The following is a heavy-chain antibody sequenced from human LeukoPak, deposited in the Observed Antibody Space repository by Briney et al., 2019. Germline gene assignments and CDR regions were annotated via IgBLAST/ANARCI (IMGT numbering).Heavy chain of an antibody. CDR3: ARALRGYSYVLDY. CDR2: IYGDGST. CDR1: GFTVSSNY. V-gene: IGHV3-53*01. Sequence: GGSLRLSCAASGFTVSSNYMSWVRQAPGKGLEWVSVIYGDGSTYYADSVKDRFTISRDNSKNTLYLQMNSLRAEDTAAYYCARALRGYSYVLDYWGQGTLVTVSS. D-gene: IGHD5-18*01. J-gene: IGHJ4*02.